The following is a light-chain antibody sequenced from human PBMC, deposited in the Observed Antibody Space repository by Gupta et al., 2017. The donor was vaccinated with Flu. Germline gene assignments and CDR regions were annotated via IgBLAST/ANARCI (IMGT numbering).Light chain of an antibody. V-gene: IGKV3-20*01. J-gene: IGKJ5*01. Sequence: IVLTQAPGTLSSSPGESATLSCRASQSVSSSYLAWYQQKPGQAPRLLIYGASSRATGIPDRFSGSGSGTDFTLTISRLEPEDFAVYYCQQYGSSSITFGQGTRLEIK. CDR1: QSVSSSY. CDR3: QQYGSSSIT. CDR2: GAS.